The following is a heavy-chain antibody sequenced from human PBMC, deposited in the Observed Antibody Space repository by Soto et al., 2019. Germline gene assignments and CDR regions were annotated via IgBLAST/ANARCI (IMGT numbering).Heavy chain of an antibody. CDR3: ARYVATSPAGWFEP. J-gene: IGHJ5*02. CDR1: GFSLTNNGEA. V-gene: IGHV2-5*02. Sequence: ESGPTLVNPTQTLTLTCTFSGFSLTNNGEAVGWFRQSPGKALEWLVLIYWDDDNRYNPPLRTRLSTTKDTSKNQVVLTLTNMDPVDTATYYCARYVATSPAGWFEPWGQGIPVTVSS. D-gene: IGHD3-10*02. CDR2: IYWDDDN.